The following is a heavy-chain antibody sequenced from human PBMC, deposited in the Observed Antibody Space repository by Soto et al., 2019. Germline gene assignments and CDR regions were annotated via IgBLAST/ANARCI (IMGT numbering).Heavy chain of an antibody. V-gene: IGHV4-31*03. CDR3: ARKPYYDILTGFDY. CDR2: IYYSGST. Sequence: SETLSLTCTVSGGSISSGGYYWSWIRQHPGKGLEWIGYIYYSGSTYYNPSLKSRVTISVDTSKNQFSLKLSSVTAADTAVYYCARKPYYDILTGFDYWGQGTLVTVSS. CDR1: GGSISSGGYY. J-gene: IGHJ4*02. D-gene: IGHD3-9*01.